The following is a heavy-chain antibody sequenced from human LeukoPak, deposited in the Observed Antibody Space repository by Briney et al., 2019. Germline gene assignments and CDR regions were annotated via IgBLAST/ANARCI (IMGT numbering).Heavy chain of an antibody. V-gene: IGHV3-30*04. D-gene: IGHD2-2*01. CDR1: GFTFSSYA. Sequence: PGGSLRLSCAASGFTFSSYAMHWVRQAPGKGLEWVAVISYDGSNKHYADSVKGRFTISRDNSKNTLYLQMNSLRAEDTAVYYCARAIGCSSTSCSVGVDYWGQGTLVTVSS. CDR3: ARAIGCSSTSCSVGVDY. CDR2: ISYDGSNK. J-gene: IGHJ4*02.